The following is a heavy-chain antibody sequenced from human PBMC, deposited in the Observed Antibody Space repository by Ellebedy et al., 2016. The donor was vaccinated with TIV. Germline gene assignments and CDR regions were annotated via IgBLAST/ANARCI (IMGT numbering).Heavy chain of an antibody. CDR2: ISSDSSST. CDR3: VRRSSGYCVGTSCTTDFDY. CDR1: GFTFSTYT. J-gene: IGHJ4*02. Sequence: GGSLRLSXAASGFTFSTYTMNWVRQAPGKGLEWVSSISSDSSSTYYADSVKGRFTISRDNAKNTLYLQMNSLRAEDTAVYYCVRRSSGYCVGTSCTTDFDYWGQGTLVTVSS. D-gene: IGHD2-2*03. V-gene: IGHV3-21*01.